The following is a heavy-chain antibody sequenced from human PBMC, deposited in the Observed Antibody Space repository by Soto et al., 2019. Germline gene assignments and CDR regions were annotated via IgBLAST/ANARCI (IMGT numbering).Heavy chain of an antibody. Sequence: QIQLLQSGAEVKKPGASVKVTCKASGYTFRNFGISWVRQAPGQGLEWMGWISAYNANANHAQKFQGRLTMTADTSTSTAYMELRSLRSDDTAVYYCARENSYFDYWGQGTLVTVSS. CDR2: ISAYNANA. V-gene: IGHV1-18*01. J-gene: IGHJ4*02. CDR1: GYTFRNFG. CDR3: ARENSYFDY.